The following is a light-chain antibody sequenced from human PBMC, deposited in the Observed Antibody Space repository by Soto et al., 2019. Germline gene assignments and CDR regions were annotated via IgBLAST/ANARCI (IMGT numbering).Light chain of an antibody. CDR1: QSVSSSY. Sequence: EIVLTHSPGTLSLSPWERATLSCSASQSVSSSYLAWYQQKPGQAPRLLIYGASSRATGIPDRFSGSGSGTDFTLTISRLEPEDFAVYYCQQRSNWPPKITFGQGTRLEI. V-gene: IGKV3D-20*02. J-gene: IGKJ5*01. CDR3: QQRSNWPPKIT. CDR2: GAS.